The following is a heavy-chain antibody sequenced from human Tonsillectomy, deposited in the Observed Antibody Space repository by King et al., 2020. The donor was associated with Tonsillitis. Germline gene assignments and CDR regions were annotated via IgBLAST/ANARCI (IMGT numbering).Heavy chain of an antibody. CDR3: AKDSVRWQWLVLD. J-gene: IGHJ4*02. Sequence: VQLVESGGGVVQPGGSLRLSCAASGLTFDDYAMHWVRQAPGKGLDWVSLISVDGGTTHYADSVKGRFTISRDNSKNSLYLQMNSLRTDDTAFYYCAKDSVRWQWLVLDWGQGTLVTVSS. CDR2: ISVDGGTT. CDR1: GLTFDDYA. V-gene: IGHV3-43*02. D-gene: IGHD6-19*01.